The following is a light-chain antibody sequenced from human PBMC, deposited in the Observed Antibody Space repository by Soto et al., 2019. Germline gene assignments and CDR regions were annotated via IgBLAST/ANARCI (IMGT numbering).Light chain of an antibody. CDR1: QSISNN. V-gene: IGKV3-15*01. CDR2: GAS. J-gene: IGKJ2*01. Sequence: EAVLTQFPATLSVSPGERATLSCRASQSISNNLAWYQQKPGQAPRLLIYGASTRATGIPARFSGSGSGTEFTLTISSLQSEDFAVYYCQQYYNWPPYTFGQGSRLEIK. CDR3: QQYYNWPPYT.